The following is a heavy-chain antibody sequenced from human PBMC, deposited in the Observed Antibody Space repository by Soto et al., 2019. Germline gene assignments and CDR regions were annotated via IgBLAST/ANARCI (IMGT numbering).Heavy chain of an antibody. D-gene: IGHD2-2*01. CDR1: GYTFISYD. V-gene: IGHV1-8*01. CDR3: ARGMRCRTSTSPALWSVSYYSKMDV. J-gene: IGHJ6*03. CDR2: LNPNSGNT. Sequence: QVQLVQSGAEGKKPGASVKVSCKASGYTFISYDINWVRQATGQGLEWMGSLNPNSGNTVYAQKFQGRVTVTRNTAITTVYMELSSLRSDDKAVYYGARGMRCRTSTSPALWSVSYYSKMDVWGEGTTVTVSS.